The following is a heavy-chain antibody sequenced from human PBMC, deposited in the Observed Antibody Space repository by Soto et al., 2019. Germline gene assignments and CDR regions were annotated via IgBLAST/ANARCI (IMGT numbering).Heavy chain of an antibody. Sequence: SLSLSCTASGFTFGDYAMSWFRQAPGKGLEWVGFIRSKAYGGTTEYAASVKRRITISRDDSKSIAYLQMNSLKTDATAVYYWTVYCSAGSCYHCYYYGMDVWGQGTLVTVSS. CDR3: TVYCSAGSCYHCYYYGMDV. V-gene: IGHV3-49*03. J-gene: IGHJ6*02. CDR2: IRSKAYGGTT. CDR1: GFTFGDYA. D-gene: IGHD2-15*01.